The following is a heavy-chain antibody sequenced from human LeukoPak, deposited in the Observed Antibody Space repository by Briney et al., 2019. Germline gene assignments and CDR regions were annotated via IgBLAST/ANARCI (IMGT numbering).Heavy chain of an antibody. CDR3: ARDGDSSGYYWFDP. D-gene: IGHD3-22*01. V-gene: IGHV4-4*07. CDR1: SGSISSYY. J-gene: IGHJ5*02. CDR2: IYTSGST. Sequence: SETLSLTCTVSSGSISSYYWSWIRQPAGKRLEWIGRIYTSGSTNYNPSLKSRVTMSVDTSKNQFSLKLSSVTAADTAVYYCARDGDSSGYYWFDPWGQGTLVTVSS.